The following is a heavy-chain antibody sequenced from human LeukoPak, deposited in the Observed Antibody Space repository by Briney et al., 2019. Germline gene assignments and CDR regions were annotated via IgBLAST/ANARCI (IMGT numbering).Heavy chain of an antibody. CDR1: GGSISSYY. D-gene: IGHD4-17*01. CDR2: IYYSGST. J-gene: IGHJ4*02. V-gene: IGHV4-59*01. Sequence: SETLSLTCTVSGGSISSYYWSWIRQPPGRGLEWIGYIYYSGSTNYNPSLKSRVTISVDTSKNQFSLKLSSVTAADTAVYYCARDNGDYVDYWGQGTLVTVSS. CDR3: ARDNGDYVDY.